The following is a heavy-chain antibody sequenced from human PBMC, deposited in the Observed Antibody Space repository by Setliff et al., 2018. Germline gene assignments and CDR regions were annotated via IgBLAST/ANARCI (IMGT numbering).Heavy chain of an antibody. CDR2: NSV. J-gene: IGHJ5*02. D-gene: IGHD1-7*01. CDR1: GYSFTNYG. Sequence: ASVKVSCKTSGYSFTNYGINWVRQAPGQGLEWMGWNSVYAREFQGRVTMTIDTPTSTAYMELRSLRSDDTAAYYCARDRSRGPNYFDPWGQGTQVTVSS. CDR3: ARDRSRGPNYFDP. V-gene: IGHV1-18*01.